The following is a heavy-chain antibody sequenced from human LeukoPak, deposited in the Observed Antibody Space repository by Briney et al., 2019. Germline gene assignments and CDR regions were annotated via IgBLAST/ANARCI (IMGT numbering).Heavy chain of an antibody. CDR1: GYSISSGYY. J-gene: IGHJ5*02. Sequence: SETLSLTCTVSGYSISSGYYWSWIRQPAGKGLEWIGRIYTSGSTNYNPSLKSRVTISVDTSKNQFSLKLSSVTAADTAVYYCARGNGWDHNWFDPWGQGTLVTVSS. CDR2: IYTSGST. CDR3: ARGNGWDHNWFDP. V-gene: IGHV4-61*02. D-gene: IGHD1-26*01.